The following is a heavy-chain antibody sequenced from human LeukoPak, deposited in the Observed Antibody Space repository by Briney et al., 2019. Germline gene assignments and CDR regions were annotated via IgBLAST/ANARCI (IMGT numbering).Heavy chain of an antibody. J-gene: IGHJ4*02. CDR1: GGSLSGYY. D-gene: IGHD1-1*01. CDR3: ARGQNWNQEVPFDY. V-gene: IGHV4-34*01. Sequence: PSETLSLTCAVYGGSLSGYYWSWIRQPPGKGLEWIGEINHSGSTNYNPSLKSRVTISVDTSKNQFSLKLSSVTAADTAVYYCARGQNWNQEVPFDYWGQGTLVTVSS. CDR2: INHSGST.